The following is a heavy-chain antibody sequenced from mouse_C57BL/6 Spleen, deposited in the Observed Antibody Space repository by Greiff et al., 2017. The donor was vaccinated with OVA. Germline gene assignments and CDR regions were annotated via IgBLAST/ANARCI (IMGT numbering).Heavy chain of an antibody. J-gene: IGHJ3*01. CDR2: IHPSDSDT. D-gene: IGHD2-3*01. Sequence: QVQLQQSGAELVKPGASVKVSCKASGYTFTSYWMHWVKQRPGQGLEWIGRIHPSDSDTNYNQKFKGKATLTVDKSSSTAYMQLSSLTSEDSAVYDCAMGIYGGYPAGLAYWGQGTLVTVSA. CDR1: GYTFTSYW. V-gene: IGHV1-74*01. CDR3: AMGIYGGYPAGLAY.